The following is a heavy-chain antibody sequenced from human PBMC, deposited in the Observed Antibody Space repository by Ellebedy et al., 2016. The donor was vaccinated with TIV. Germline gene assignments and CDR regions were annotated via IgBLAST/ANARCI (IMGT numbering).Heavy chain of an antibody. CDR2: TYSRSKWYN. CDR3: ARDSDIEDYYDSGGRGYAFDI. D-gene: IGHD3-22*01. J-gene: IGHJ3*02. V-gene: IGHV6-1*01. Sequence: SQTLSLTCAISGDSVSSNSAAWNWIRQSPSRGLEWLGRTYSRSKWYNDYAVSVKSRITINPDTSKNQFSLQLNSVTPEDTAVYYCARDSDIEDYYDSGGRGYAFDIWGQGTMVTVSS. CDR1: GDSVSSNSAA.